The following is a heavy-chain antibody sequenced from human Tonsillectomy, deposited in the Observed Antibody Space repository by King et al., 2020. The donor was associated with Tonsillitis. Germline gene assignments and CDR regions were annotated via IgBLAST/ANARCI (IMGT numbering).Heavy chain of an antibody. V-gene: IGHV3-7*03. CDR3: AGEAAGFDY. CDR2: IKEDGSEK. CDR1: GFTFSSYW. D-gene: IGHD6-13*01. Sequence: VQLVESGGGLVQPGGSLRLSCIASGFTFSSYWMNWVRQAPGKGLEWVANIKEDGSEKYYVDSVKGRFTISRDNAKNSLYLQMNSLRADDTAVYYCAGEAAGFDYWGQGTLVTVSS. J-gene: IGHJ4*02.